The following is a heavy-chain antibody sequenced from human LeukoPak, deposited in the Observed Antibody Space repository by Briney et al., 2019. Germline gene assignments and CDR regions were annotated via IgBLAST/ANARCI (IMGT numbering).Heavy chain of an antibody. CDR3: ARSYTGPGGDFDY. V-gene: IGHV4-34*09. CDR1: GGSFSGYY. D-gene: IGHD1-26*01. CDR2: INHSGST. Sequence: SETLSLTCAVYGGSFSGYYWSWIRQPPGKGLEWIGEINHSGSTYYNPSLKSRVTISVDTSKNQFSLKLSSVTAADTAVYYCARSYTGPGGDFDYWGQGTLVTVSS. J-gene: IGHJ4*02.